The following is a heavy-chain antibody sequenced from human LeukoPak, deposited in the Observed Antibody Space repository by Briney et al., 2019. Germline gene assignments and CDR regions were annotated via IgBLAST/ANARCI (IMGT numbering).Heavy chain of an antibody. CDR3: AARPPVIVAGPFDY. CDR2: IWYDGSNK. Sequence: PGRSLRLSCAASGFSFSNYGMHWVRQAPGKGLEWVAVIWYDGSNKYYADSVKGRFTISRDNSKNTLYLQMTSLRAEDTAVYFCAARPPVIVAGPFDYWGQGILVTVSS. CDR1: GFSFSNYG. D-gene: IGHD5-12*01. V-gene: IGHV3-33*03. J-gene: IGHJ4*02.